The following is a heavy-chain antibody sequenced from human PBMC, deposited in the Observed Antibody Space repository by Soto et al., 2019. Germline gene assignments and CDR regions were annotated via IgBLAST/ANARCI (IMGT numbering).Heavy chain of an antibody. D-gene: IGHD3-10*01. CDR1: GFTFSSYA. J-gene: IGHJ4*02. V-gene: IGHV3-30-3*01. CDR3: ARDPAMVRGGHYFDY. CDR2: ISYDGSNK. Sequence: GGSLRLSCAASGFTFSSYAMHWVRQAPGKGLEWVAVISYDGSNKYYADSVKGRFTISRDNSKNTLYLQMNSLRAEDTAVYYCARDPAMVRGGHYFDYWGQGTLVTVSS.